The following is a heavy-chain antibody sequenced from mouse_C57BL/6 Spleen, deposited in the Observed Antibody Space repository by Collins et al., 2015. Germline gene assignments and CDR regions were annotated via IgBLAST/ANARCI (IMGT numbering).Heavy chain of an antibody. Sequence: QIQLVQSGPELKKPGETVKISCKASGYTFTNYGMNWVKQAPGKGLKWMGWINTYTGEPTYADDFKGRFAFSLETSASTAYLQINNLKNEDTATYFCARGYYGSSYESWYFDVWGAGTTVTVSS. CDR1: GYTFTNYG. CDR3: ARGYYGSSYESWYFDV. J-gene: IGHJ1*01. V-gene: IGHV9-3-1*01. CDR2: INTYTGEP. D-gene: IGHD1-1*01.